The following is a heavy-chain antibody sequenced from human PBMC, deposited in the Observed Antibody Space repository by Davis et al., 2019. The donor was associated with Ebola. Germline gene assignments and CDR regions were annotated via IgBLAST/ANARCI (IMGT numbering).Heavy chain of an antibody. CDR2: IFHSGYT. J-gene: IGHJ1*01. Sequence: MPSETLSLTCAVSGGSISGGGYAWNWIRQSPGKGLEWVGYIFHSGYTYYNPSLKSRVTISIDSSRNQFSLKLSSVTAADTAVYYCARAATGYYYDSSGYYLSAEYFQHWGQGTLVTVSS. CDR3: ARAATGYYYDSSGYYLSAEYFQH. V-gene: IGHV4-30-2*06. D-gene: IGHD3-22*01. CDR1: GGSISGGGYA.